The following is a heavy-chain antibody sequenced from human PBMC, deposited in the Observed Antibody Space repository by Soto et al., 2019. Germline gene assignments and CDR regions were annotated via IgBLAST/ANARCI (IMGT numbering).Heavy chain of an antibody. CDR3: AKARHGSGTYSYFDY. J-gene: IGHJ4*02. CDR2: IWYDGSNK. V-gene: IGHV3-30*18. CDR1: GFTFSSYA. Sequence: QVQLVESGGGVVQPGRSPRLSCAASGFTFSSYAMHWVRQAPGNGLEWVAVIWYDGSNKNYADSVKGRFTISRDNSKNTLYLQMNSLRTEDTAVYYCAKARHGSGTYSYFDYWGQGILVTVSS. D-gene: IGHD3-10*01.